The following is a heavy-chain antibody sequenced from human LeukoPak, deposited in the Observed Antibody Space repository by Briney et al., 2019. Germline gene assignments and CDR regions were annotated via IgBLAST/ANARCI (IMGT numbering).Heavy chain of an antibody. Sequence: GGSLRLSCAASGFTFDDYAMHWVRQAPGKGLEWVSGISWNSGSIGYADSVKGRFTISRDNAKNSLYLQMNSLRAEDTALYYCAKDMFYDILTGPSMDVWGKGTTVTISS. D-gene: IGHD3-9*01. CDR2: ISWNSGSI. CDR3: AKDMFYDILTGPSMDV. J-gene: IGHJ6*03. CDR1: GFTFDDYA. V-gene: IGHV3-9*01.